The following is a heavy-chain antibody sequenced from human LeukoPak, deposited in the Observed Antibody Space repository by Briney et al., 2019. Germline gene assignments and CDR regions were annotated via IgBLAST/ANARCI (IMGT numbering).Heavy chain of an antibody. V-gene: IGHV3-74*01. CDR3: ARDAVDTANAV. CDR2: INSDGSIT. Sequence: GGALKLSLAAPGFPFTTYRMHRGRPPPGKGRVWVSHINSDGSITSYADSVKGRFTISRDNAKNTLYLQMNSLRAEDTAVYYCARDAVDTANAVWGQGTTVTVSS. D-gene: IGHD5-18*01. CDR1: GFPFTTYR. J-gene: IGHJ6*02.